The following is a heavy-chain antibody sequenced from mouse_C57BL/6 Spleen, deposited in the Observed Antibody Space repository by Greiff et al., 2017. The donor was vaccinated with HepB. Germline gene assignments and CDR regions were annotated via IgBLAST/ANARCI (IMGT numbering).Heavy chain of an antibody. V-gene: IGHV1-62-2*01. Sequence: LVKPGASVKLSCQASGYTFTEYTIHWVKQRSGQGLEWIGWFYPGSGSIKYNEKFKDKATLTADKSSSTVYMELSRLTSEDSAVYFCARHGEGIYYGKIWYFDVWGTGTTVTVSS. CDR3: ARHGEGIYYGKIWYFDV. J-gene: IGHJ1*03. CDR2: FYPGSGSI. D-gene: IGHD2-1*01. CDR1: GYTFTEYT.